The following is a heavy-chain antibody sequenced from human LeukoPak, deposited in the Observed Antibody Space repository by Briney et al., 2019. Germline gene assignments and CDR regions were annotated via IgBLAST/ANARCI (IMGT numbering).Heavy chain of an antibody. V-gene: IGHV5-51*01. CDR1: GYSFTSYW. Sequence: PGESLKISCKGSGYSFTSYWIGWVRQMPGKGLEWMGIIYPGDSDTRYSPSFQGQVTISVDKSLTTAYLQWNSLKASDTAMYYCARQTAMGRSGDYWGQGTLVTVSS. J-gene: IGHJ4*02. D-gene: IGHD5-18*01. CDR2: IYPGDSDT. CDR3: ARQTAMGRSGDY.